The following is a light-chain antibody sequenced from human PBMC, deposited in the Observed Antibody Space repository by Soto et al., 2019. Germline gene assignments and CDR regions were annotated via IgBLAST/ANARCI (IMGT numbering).Light chain of an antibody. V-gene: IGLV4-69*01. CDR3: QTWGTGIRV. CDR1: SGHSSYA. CDR2: VNSDGSH. J-gene: IGLJ2*01. Sequence: QSVLTQSPSASASLGASVKLTCILSSGHSSYAIAWHQQQPEKGPRYLMKVNSDGSHNRGDGIPDRFSGSSSGAERYLTISSLQSEDEGDYYCQTWGTGIRVFGGGTKLTVL.